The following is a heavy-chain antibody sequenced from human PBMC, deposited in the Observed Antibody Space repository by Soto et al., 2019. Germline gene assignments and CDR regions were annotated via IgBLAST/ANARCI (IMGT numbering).Heavy chain of an antibody. CDR2: ISSSSSTI. D-gene: IGHD3-3*01. J-gene: IGHJ5*01. Sequence: PGRSLRLSCAASGLTFSRYIMYWVRQAPGKGLDWVSYISSSSSTIYYADSVKGRFTISRDIAKNSLYLLLNSLRSENTAVYYYSRSYYDFWSGYYEPLLYNCFDFWGQGTLVIVSS. CDR1: GLTFSRYI. CDR3: SRSYYDFWSGYYEPLLYNCFDF. V-gene: IGHV3-48*01.